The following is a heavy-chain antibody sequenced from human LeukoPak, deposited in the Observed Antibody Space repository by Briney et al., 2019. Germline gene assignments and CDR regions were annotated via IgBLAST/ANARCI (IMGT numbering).Heavy chain of an antibody. D-gene: IGHD2-15*01. CDR1: GFTFSSYA. V-gene: IGHV3-30*14. CDR3: ARSRSGRTDAFDI. CDR2: ISYDGSNK. J-gene: IGHJ3*02. Sequence: PGGSLRLSCAASGFTFSSYAMHWVRQAPGKGLEWVAVISYDGSNKYYADSVKGRFTISRDNSKNTLYLQMGSLRAEDMAVYYCARSRSGRTDAFDIWGQGTMVTVSS.